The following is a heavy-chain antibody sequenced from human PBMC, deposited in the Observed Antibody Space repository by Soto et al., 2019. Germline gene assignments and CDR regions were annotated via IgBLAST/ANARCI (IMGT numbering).Heavy chain of an antibody. D-gene: IGHD6-13*01. CDR1: GFTFGSYA. CDR3: ARGIFTAYSSSLYYYGLDV. V-gene: IGHV3-64*01. J-gene: IGHJ6*02. Sequence: PGGSLRLSCAASGFTFGSYAMYWVRQAPGKGLEYVSAISSNGGSTYYANSVKGRFTISRDNSKNTLYLQMGSLRAEDTAVYYCARGIFTAYSSSLYYYGLDVWGQGTTVTVSS. CDR2: ISSNGGST.